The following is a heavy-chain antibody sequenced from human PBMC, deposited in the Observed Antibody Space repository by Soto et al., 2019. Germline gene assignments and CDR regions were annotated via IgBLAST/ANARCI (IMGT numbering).Heavy chain of an antibody. D-gene: IGHD2-8*02. V-gene: IGHV1-18*01. J-gene: IGHJ6*02. CDR3: GRCRTDSYAMDV. CDR2: ISPYNGRT. CDR1: GYSFTSYG. Sequence: ASVKVSCKASGYSFTSYGIAWVRQVPGQGPEWMGWISPYNGRTKYAQNVKGRVVMTTEISTNTVYLELRSLRSDDTAMYYCGRCRTDSYAMDVWGQGTTVTVSS.